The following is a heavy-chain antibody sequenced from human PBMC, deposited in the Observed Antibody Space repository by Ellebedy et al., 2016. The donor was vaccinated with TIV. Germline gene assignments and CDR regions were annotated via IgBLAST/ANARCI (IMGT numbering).Heavy chain of an antibody. V-gene: IGHV4-4*07. CDR2: VYRGDT. CDR3: ARVIVAGVGTTAQYNWFDP. J-gene: IGHJ5*02. CDR1: GDSIRDFY. D-gene: IGHD2-15*01. Sequence: GSLRLSXSVSGDSIRDFYWSWIRQPAGKGLEWIGRVYRGDTKYNPSLESRVTMSLDTTKNQFSLKLTSVTAADTAVYYCARVIVAGVGTTAQYNWFDPWGQGTLVTVSS.